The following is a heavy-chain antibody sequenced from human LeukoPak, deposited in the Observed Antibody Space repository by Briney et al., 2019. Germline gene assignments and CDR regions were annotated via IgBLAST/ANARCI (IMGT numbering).Heavy chain of an antibody. CDR3: ALGYRNMEFFDY. Sequence: ASVKVSCKASGYTFTSYYMHWVRQAPGQGLEWMGIINPSGGSTSYAQKFQGRVTMTRDMSTSTVCMELSSLRSEDTAVYYCALGYRNMEFFDYWGQGTLVTVSS. CDR2: INPSGGST. V-gene: IGHV1-46*01. D-gene: IGHD6-13*01. J-gene: IGHJ4*02. CDR1: GYTFTSYY.